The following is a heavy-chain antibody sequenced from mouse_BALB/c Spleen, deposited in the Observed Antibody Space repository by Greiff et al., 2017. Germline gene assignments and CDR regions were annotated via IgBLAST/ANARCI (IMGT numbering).Heavy chain of an antibody. CDR2: INPYNDGT. V-gene: IGHV1-14*01. J-gene: IGHJ2*01. Sequence: EVQLQESGPELVKPGASVKMSCKASGYTFTSYVMHWVKQKPGQGLEWIGYINPYNDGTKYNEKFKGKATLTSNKSSSTAYMELSSLTSEDSAVYYCARFYGSSYFDYWGQGTTLTVSS. CDR3: ARFYGSSYFDY. CDR1: GYTFTSYV. D-gene: IGHD1-1*01.